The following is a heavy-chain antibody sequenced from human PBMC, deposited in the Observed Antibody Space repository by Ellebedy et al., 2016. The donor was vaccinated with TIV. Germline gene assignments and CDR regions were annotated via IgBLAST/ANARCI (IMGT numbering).Heavy chain of an antibody. CDR3: AREGDYDILGAFDY. J-gene: IGHJ4*02. D-gene: IGHD3-9*01. CDR1: GFTFSSYA. CDR2: ISYDGSKR. Sequence: PGGSLRLSCAASGFTFSSYAMHWVRQAPGKGQEWVAVISYDGSKRYYADSVKGRFTITRDKTKNMVYLHMSSLRVEDTAVYSCAREGDYDILGAFDYWGQGTLVTVSS. V-gene: IGHV3-30*15.